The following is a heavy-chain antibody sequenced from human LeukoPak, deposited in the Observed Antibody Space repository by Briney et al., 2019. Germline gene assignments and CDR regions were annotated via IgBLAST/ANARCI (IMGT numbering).Heavy chain of an antibody. CDR1: GGTFSSYA. J-gene: IGHJ4*02. V-gene: IGHV1-69*13. CDR2: IIPIFGTA. CDR3: AKMEGATPGLYYFDS. Sequence: SVKVSCKASGGTFSSYAISWVRQAPGQGLEWMGGIIPIFGTANYAQKFQGRVTITADESTSTAYMELSSLRSEDTAVYYCAKMEGATPGLYYFDSWGRGTLVTVSS. D-gene: IGHD2-15*01.